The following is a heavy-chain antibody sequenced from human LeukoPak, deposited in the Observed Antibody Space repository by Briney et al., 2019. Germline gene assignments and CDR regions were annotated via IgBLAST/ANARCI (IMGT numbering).Heavy chain of an antibody. CDR1: GFTFSSYE. J-gene: IGHJ4*02. D-gene: IGHD3-10*01. CDR3: ARGRVSWIFGELYGYDY. CDR2: ISSSGSTI. V-gene: IGHV3-48*03. Sequence: PGGSLRLSCAASGFTFSSYEMNWVRQAPGKGLEWVSYISSSGSTIYYADSVKGRFTISRDNAKNSLYLQMNSLRAEDTAVYYCARGRVSWIFGELYGYDYWGQGTLVTVSS.